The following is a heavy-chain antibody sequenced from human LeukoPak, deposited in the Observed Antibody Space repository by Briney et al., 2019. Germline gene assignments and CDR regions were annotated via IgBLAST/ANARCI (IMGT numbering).Heavy chain of an antibody. CDR1: GFTFSDYY. V-gene: IGHV3-11*01. D-gene: IGHD3-22*01. CDR3: ARTAYYYDSSGYDDAFDI. J-gene: IGHJ3*02. Sequence: PGGSLRLSCAASGFTFSDYYMSWICQAPGKGLEWVSHISSSGSTRYYADSVKGRFTISRDNAKNSLYLQMNSLRAEDTAVYYCARTAYYYDSSGYDDAFDIWGQGTMVTVSS. CDR2: ISSSGSTR.